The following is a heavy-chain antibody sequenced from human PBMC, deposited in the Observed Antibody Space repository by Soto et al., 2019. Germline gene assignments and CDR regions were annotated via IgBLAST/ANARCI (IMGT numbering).Heavy chain of an antibody. CDR2: IYPGDSDT. CDR3: ARIPSTGPYYFDY. V-gene: IGHV5-51*01. Sequence: GESLKISCKASGCSFTSYWIGWVRQMPGKGLEWMGIIYPGDSDTRYSPSFQGQVTISADKSISTASLQWSSLKASDTAMYYCARIPSTGPYYFDYWGQGTLVTSPQ. CDR1: GCSFTSYW. J-gene: IGHJ4*02. D-gene: IGHD1-1*01.